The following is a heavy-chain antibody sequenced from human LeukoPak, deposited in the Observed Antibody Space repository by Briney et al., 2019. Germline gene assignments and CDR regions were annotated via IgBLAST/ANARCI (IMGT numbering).Heavy chain of an antibody. CDR1: GFTFRSYA. Sequence: GGSLRLSCAASGFTFRSYAMNWVRQAPGKGLEWVSSISSSSSYIYYADSVKGRFTISRDNAKNSMYLQMNSLRAEDTAVYYCARDPLYDSPFDYWGQGTLVTVSS. CDR3: ARDPLYDSPFDY. V-gene: IGHV3-21*01. D-gene: IGHD3-22*01. J-gene: IGHJ4*02. CDR2: ISSSSSYI.